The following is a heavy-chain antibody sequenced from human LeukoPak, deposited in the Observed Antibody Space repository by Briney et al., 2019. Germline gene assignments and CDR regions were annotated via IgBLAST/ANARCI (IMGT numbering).Heavy chain of an antibody. CDR3: ARGLRPYYFDY. J-gene: IGHJ4*02. Sequence: SVKVSCKASGGTFSSYAISWVRQALGQGLEWMGRMIPILGIANYAQKFQGRVTITADKSTSTAYMELSSLRSEDTAVYYCARGLRPYYFDYWGQGTLVTVSS. D-gene: IGHD4-17*01. CDR2: MIPILGIA. V-gene: IGHV1-69*04. CDR1: GGTFSSYA.